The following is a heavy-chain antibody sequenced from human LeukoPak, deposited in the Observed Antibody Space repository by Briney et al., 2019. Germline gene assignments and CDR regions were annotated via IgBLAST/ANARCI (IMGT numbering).Heavy chain of an antibody. CDR3: ARVHRRCTSTSCYRAAWFDP. V-gene: IGHV1-8*01. CDR2: MNPNSGNT. J-gene: IGHJ5*02. CDR1: GYTFTSYD. Sequence: ASVKVSCKASGYTFTSYDINWVRQATGQGLEWMGWMNPNSGNTGHAQKFQGGVTITRNTSISTAYMELSSLRSEDTAVYYCARVHRRCTSTSCYRAAWFDPWGQGTLVIVSS. D-gene: IGHD2-2*02.